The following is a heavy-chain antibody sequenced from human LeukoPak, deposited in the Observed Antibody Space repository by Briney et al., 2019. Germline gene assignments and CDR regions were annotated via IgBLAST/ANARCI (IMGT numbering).Heavy chain of an antibody. D-gene: IGHD4-17*01. J-gene: IGHJ4*02. CDR3: GAGDSYYFDY. CDR1: SGSISSSNW. V-gene: IGHV4-4*02. Sequence: SETLSLTCAVSSGSISSSNWWSWVRQPPGKGLEWIGEIYHSGSTNYNPSLKSRVTISIDKSKNQFSLKMSSVTAADTAVYYCGAGDSYYFDYWGQGTLITASS. CDR2: IYHSGST.